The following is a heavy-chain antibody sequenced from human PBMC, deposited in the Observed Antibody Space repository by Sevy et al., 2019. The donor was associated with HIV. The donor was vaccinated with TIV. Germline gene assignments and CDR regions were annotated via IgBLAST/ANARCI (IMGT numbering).Heavy chain of an antibody. CDR3: ARDRAGADIVVVVAVRWFQH. D-gene: IGHD2-15*01. CDR1: GFTFSSYA. J-gene: IGHJ1*01. CDR2: ISYDGSNK. V-gene: IGHV3-30-3*01. Sequence: GGSLRLSCAASGFTFSSYAMHWVRQAPGKGLEWVAVISYDGSNKYYADSVKGRFTISRDNSKNTLYLQMNSLRAEDTAVYYCARDRAGADIVVVVAVRWFQHWGQGTLVTVSS.